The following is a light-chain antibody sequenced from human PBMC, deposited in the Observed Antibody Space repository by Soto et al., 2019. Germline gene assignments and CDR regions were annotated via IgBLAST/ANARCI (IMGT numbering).Light chain of an antibody. CDR1: SSDVGAYNY. Sequence: QSVLAQPASVSGSPGQSITISCTGTSSDVGAYNYVSWYQQHPGKAPKLMIYEVSNRPSGVSHRFSGSKSGSTASLTISGLRAEDEADYYCSSYTSTYTYVFGTGT. CDR2: EVS. J-gene: IGLJ1*01. CDR3: SSYTSTYTYV. V-gene: IGLV2-14*01.